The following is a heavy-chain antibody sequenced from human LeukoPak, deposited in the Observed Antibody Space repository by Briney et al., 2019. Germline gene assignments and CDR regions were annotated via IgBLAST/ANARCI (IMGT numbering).Heavy chain of an antibody. D-gene: IGHD4-17*01. CDR2: IGTGGDT. CDR1: GFTLSSYD. V-gene: IGHV3-13*01. J-gene: IGHJ2*01. CDR3: ARERVHGDSFGWYFDL. Sequence: PGGSLRLSCAASGFTLSSYDMHWVRQATGKGLEWVSAIGTGGDTSYTGSVRGRFTISGENAKNSLNLQMNSLTAGDTAVYYCARERVHGDSFGWYFDLWGRGTLVTVS.